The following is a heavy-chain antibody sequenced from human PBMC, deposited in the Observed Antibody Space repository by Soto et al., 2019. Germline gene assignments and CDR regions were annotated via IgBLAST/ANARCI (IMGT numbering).Heavy chain of an antibody. J-gene: IGHJ4*02. CDR1: GFTFSNYG. V-gene: IGHV3-33*01. CDR2: ILYDGSSK. D-gene: IGHD6-13*01. Sequence: QVQLVESGGDVVQPGRSLRLSCAASGFTFSNYGMHWARQAPGKGLEWVAAILYDGSSKYYADSVKGRFTISRDNSKNTLYLQMNSLRAEDTAVYYCAAGPYYLAYCGRGTLVAVCS. CDR3: AAGPYYLAY.